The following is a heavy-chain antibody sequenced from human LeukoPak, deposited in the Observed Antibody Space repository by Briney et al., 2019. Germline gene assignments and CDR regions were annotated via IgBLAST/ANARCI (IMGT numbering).Heavy chain of an antibody. V-gene: IGHV1-2*02. CDR3: ARVISSGWYEYFQH. CDR1: GYTFTSYG. D-gene: IGHD6-19*01. CDR2: INPNSGGT. J-gene: IGHJ1*01. Sequence: GASVKVSCKASGYTFTSYGISWVRQAPGQGLEWMGWINPNSGGTNYAQKFQGRVTMTRDTSISTAYMELSRLRSDDTAVYYCARVISSGWYEYFQHWGQGTLVTVSS.